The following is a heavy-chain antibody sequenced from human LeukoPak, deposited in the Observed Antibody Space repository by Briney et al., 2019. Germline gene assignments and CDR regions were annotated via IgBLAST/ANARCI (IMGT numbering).Heavy chain of an antibody. CDR1: GGTFSSCA. V-gene: IGHV1-69*05. Sequence: GASVKVSCKASGGTFSSCAISWVRQAPGQGLEWMGGIIPIFGTANYAQKFQGRVTITTDESTSTAYMELSSLRSEDTAVYYCARGYSSSSHWFDPWGQGTLVTVSS. CDR2: IIPIFGTA. CDR3: ARGYSSSSHWFDP. J-gene: IGHJ5*02. D-gene: IGHD6-6*01.